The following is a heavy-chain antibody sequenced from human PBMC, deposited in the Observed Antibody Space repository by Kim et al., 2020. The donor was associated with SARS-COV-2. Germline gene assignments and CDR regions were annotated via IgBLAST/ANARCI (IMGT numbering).Heavy chain of an antibody. Sequence: GGSLRLSCTASGFTFGDYAMSWFRQAPGKGLEWVGFIRSKAYGGTTEYAASVKGRFTISRDDSKSIAYLQMNSLKTEDTAVYYCTRAPRDGYAHTGGALFDYWGQGTLVTVSS. D-gene: IGHD5-12*01. CDR3: TRAPRDGYAHTGGALFDY. J-gene: IGHJ4*02. CDR1: GFTFGDYA. V-gene: IGHV3-49*03. CDR2: IRSKAYGGTT.